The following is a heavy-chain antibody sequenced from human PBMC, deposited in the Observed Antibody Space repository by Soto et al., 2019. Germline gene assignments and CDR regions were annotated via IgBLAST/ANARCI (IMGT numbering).Heavy chain of an antibody. CDR1: GYTFTTYD. V-gene: IGHV1-18*01. D-gene: IGHD2-8*01. J-gene: IGHJ6*02. Sequence: QVQLVQSGAEVKKPGASVKVSCKASGYTFTTYDISWVRQAPGQGLEWMGRISTYNGDTNYPQSLQGRLNMTTDTSTNTAYMELRSLRSDDTAVYYCARDPYNVLMVNAPNLYGMDVWGQGTTVTVSS. CDR3: ARDPYNVLMVNAPNLYGMDV. CDR2: ISTYNGDT.